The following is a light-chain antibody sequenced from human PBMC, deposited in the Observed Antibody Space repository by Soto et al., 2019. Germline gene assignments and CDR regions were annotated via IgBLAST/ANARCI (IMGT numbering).Light chain of an antibody. CDR1: QSISSW. Sequence: DIQMTQSPSTLSASVGDRVTITCRASQSISSWLAWYQQKPGKAPKLLIYDASSLESGVPSRFSGSGSGTEFTLTISSLQPDDFAAYYCQQYNGSPLTFGGGTKVDIK. CDR3: QQYNGSPLT. CDR2: DAS. J-gene: IGKJ4*01. V-gene: IGKV1-5*01.